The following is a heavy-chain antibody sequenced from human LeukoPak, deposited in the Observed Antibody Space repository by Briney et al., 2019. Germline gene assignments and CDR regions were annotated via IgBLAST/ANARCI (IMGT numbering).Heavy chain of an antibody. J-gene: IGHJ6*03. D-gene: IGHD2-8*02. Sequence: SVKVSCKASGASFRIYGVTWVRQAPGRGLERMGGIIPVYGTTNYAQKFQGRVTITTDESTSTVYMELSSLRFEDTAIYYCATNFLVEYWFTYTHVWGKGTTVSVSS. CDR3: ATNFLVEYWFTYTHV. V-gene: IGHV1-69*05. CDR1: GASFRIYG. CDR2: IIPVYGTT.